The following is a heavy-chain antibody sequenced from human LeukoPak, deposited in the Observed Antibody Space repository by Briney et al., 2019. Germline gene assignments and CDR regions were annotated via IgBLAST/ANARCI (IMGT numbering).Heavy chain of an antibody. V-gene: IGHV1-58*01. J-gene: IGHJ6*02. CDR3: AAAYDSGTYYYYYGMDV. CDR2: IVVGSGNT. CDR1: GFTFTNSA. Sequence: VASVKVSCKASGFTFTNSAVQWVRQTRGQRLEWIGWIVVGSGNTNYARKFQERVTITRDMSTSTAYMELRSLRSEDTAVYYCAAAYDSGTYYYYYGMDVWGQGTTVTVSS. D-gene: IGHD3-22*01.